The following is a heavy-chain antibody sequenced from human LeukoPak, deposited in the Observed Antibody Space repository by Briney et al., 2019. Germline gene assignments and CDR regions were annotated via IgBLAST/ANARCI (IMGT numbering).Heavy chain of an antibody. CDR2: LNRDGTEK. V-gene: IGHV3-7*04. Sequence: GGPLRLSCATSGFNFSDSRMTWVRQAPGKGLQWVANLNRDGTEKHFLDSVEGRFTISRDNAKKSLYLQMSSLRPQDTAVYFCVRGDWYFESWGQGTLVTVSS. CDR1: GFNFSDSR. D-gene: IGHD2-21*01. CDR3: VRGDWYFES. J-gene: IGHJ4*02.